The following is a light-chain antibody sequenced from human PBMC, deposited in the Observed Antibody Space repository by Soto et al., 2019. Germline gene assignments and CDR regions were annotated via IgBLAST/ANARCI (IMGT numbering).Light chain of an antibody. CDR1: HGVSDNY. CDR3: HQYGSSPLT. V-gene: IGKV3-20*01. CDR2: AAS. Sequence: EIVLTQSPGTLSLSPGEGATLSCRASHGVSDNYLAWYQQKPGQAPRLLIYAASTRATDIPDRFGGSGSGTDFTLTIARLEPEDIAIYYCHQYGSSPLTFGGGTKVEIK. J-gene: IGKJ4*01.